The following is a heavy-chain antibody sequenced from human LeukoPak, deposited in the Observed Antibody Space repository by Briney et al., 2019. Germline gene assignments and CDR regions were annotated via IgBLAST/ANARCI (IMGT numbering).Heavy chain of an antibody. CDR3: AKAAGFMVRGVISDH. V-gene: IGHV3-48*01. CDR1: GFTFNGYN. D-gene: IGHD3-10*01. Sequence: GGSLRLSCAASGFTFNGYNMNWVRQAPGKGLEWVSYISSSSSTIYYADSVKGRFTISRDNSKNTLYLQMNSLRAEDTAVYYCAKAAGFMVRGVISDHWGQGTLVTVSS. CDR2: ISSSSSTI. J-gene: IGHJ5*02.